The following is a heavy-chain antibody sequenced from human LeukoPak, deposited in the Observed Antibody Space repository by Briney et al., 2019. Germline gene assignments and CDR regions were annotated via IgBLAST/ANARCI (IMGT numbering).Heavy chain of an antibody. CDR1: GYSISSGYY. CDR2: IYHSGSP. J-gene: IGHJ4*02. CDR3: ARSGHSSGYFHY. V-gene: IGHV4-38-2*02. D-gene: IGHD3-22*01. Sequence: SETLSLTCTVSGYSISSGYYWGWIRQPPGQGLEWIGSIYHSGSPYYNPSLKGRVTISVDTSKNQFSLKLSSVTAADTAVYYCARSGHSSGYFHYWGQGTLVTVSS.